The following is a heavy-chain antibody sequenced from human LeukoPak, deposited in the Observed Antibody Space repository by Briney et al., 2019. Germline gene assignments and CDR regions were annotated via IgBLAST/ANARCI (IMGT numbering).Heavy chain of an antibody. CDR3: ARGPTTVTVRFGFDP. CDR2: IYISGST. CDR1: GVSISSYY. Sequence: SETLSLTCAVSGVSISSYYWSWIRQPAGKGLEWIGRIYISGSTNYNPSLKSRVTMSVDTSKNQFSLKLSSVTAADTAIYYCARGPTTVTVRFGFDPWGQGTLVTVSS. J-gene: IGHJ5*02. D-gene: IGHD4-17*01. V-gene: IGHV4-4*07.